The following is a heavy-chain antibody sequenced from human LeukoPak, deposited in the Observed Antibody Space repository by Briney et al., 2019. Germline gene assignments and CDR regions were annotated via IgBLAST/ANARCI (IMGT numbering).Heavy chain of an antibody. Sequence: PGGSLRLSCAASGFTFSSYSMNWVRQAPGKGLEWVSSISSSSSYIYYADSVKGRFTISRDNAKNSLYLQMNSLRAEDTAVYYCARDPIRQFRSIPPAFDIWGQGTMVTVSS. CDR2: ISSSSSYI. CDR1: GFTFSSYS. CDR3: ARDPIRQFRSIPPAFDI. V-gene: IGHV3-21*01. J-gene: IGHJ3*02. D-gene: IGHD3-3*01.